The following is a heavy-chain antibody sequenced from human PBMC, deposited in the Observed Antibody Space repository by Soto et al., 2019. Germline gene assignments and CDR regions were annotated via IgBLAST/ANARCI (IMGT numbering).Heavy chain of an antibody. CDR1: GYSFTNFH. CDR2: IDPSGGIT. Sequence: ASVKVSCKASGYSFTNFHIHWVRQAPGQGLEWMAMIDPSGGITRDAQRLQGRITMTRDTSTSTAYMELSSLRSEDTAVYYCARNYVWGSYRYYYFDYWGQGTLVTVSS. CDR3: ARNYVWGSYRYYYFDY. V-gene: IGHV1-46*01. J-gene: IGHJ4*02. D-gene: IGHD3-16*02.